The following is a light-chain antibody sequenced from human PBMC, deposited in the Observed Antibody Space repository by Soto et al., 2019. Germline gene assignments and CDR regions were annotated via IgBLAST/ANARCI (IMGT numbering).Light chain of an antibody. V-gene: IGLV2-23*02. CDR1: SSDVGSYNL. Sequence: QSALTQPASVSGSPGQSITISCTGTSSDVGSYNLVSWYQQHPGKAPKVMIYEVSKRPSGVPNRFSGSKSGNAASLTISGLQAEDEADYYCCSYAGSYVFGTGTKVTVL. CDR2: EVS. J-gene: IGLJ1*01. CDR3: CSYAGSYV.